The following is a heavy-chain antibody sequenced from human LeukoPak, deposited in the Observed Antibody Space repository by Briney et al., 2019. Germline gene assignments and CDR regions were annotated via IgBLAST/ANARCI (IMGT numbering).Heavy chain of an antibody. CDR1: GXSFTSYW. Sequence: RGESLKISFKGSGXSFTSYWIGWVRQMPGKGLEWMGIIYPGDSDTRYSPSFQGQVTISADKSTSTAYLQWSSLKASDTAMYYCARRSSGWYQDYWGQGTLVTVSS. J-gene: IGHJ4*02. CDR2: IYPGDSDT. CDR3: ARRSSGWYQDY. V-gene: IGHV5-51*01. D-gene: IGHD6-19*01.